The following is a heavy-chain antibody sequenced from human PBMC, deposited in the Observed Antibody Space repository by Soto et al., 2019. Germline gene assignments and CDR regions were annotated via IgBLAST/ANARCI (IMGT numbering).Heavy chain of an antibody. CDR1: GGTFRSYV. CDR3: ARIGTLDWIDDY. J-gene: IGHJ4*02. V-gene: IGHV1-69*12. D-gene: IGHD1-1*01. CDR2: IIPMYGTT. Sequence: QVQLVQSGAEVKKPGSSVKVSCKASGGTFRSYVTSWVRQAPGQGLEWLGGIIPMYGTTYYAQTFQGRVTISADESTRKEFMELSSLRSEDTAVYYCARIGTLDWIDDYWGQGTLVTVSS.